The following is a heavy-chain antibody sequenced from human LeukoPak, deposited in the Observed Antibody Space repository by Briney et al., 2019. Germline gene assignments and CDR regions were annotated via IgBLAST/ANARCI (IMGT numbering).Heavy chain of an antibody. CDR2: TYHSGST. Sequence: SETLSLTCTVSGGSISSGGYYWSWIRQPPGKGLEWIGYTYHSGSTYYNPSLKSRVTISVDRSKNQFSLKLSSVTAADTAVYYCARIVGGDIVVVPAAIGEFDPWGQGTLVTVSS. CDR3: ARIVGGDIVVVPAAIGEFDP. V-gene: IGHV4-30-2*01. J-gene: IGHJ5*02. D-gene: IGHD2-2*01. CDR1: GGSISSGGYY.